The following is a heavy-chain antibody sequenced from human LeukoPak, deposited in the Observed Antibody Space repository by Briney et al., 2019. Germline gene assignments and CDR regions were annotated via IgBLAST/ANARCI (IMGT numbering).Heavy chain of an antibody. J-gene: IGHJ4*02. V-gene: IGHV6-1*01. CDR1: GDSVSSKNGA. CDR3: ARDFGTTGWHTFDY. CDR2: TYYTSKWYN. D-gene: IGHD6-19*01. Sequence: SQTLSLTCIVSGDSVSSKNGAWHWIRQSPSRDLEWLGRTYYTSKWYNDYAESMEGRMTISQDTSKNQYSLHLNSVTPYDTAVYYCARDFGTTGWHTFDYWGQGTLVTVSS.